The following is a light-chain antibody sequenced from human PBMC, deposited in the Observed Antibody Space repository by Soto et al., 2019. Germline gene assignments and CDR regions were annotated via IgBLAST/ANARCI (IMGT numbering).Light chain of an antibody. Sequence: ELVLPQSPGTMSLSPGESAALSCRASQSVSSNLAWYQQKPGQAPRLLIYGASTRATGIPARFSGSGSGTEFTLTINSLQSEDFAVYYCKQYNNWVTVGGGNKVAIK. CDR3: KQYNNWVT. J-gene: IGKJ4*01. V-gene: IGKV3-15*01. CDR2: GAS. CDR1: QSVSSN.